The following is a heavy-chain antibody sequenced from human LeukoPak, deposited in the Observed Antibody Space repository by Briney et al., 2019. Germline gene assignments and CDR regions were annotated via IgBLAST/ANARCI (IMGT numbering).Heavy chain of an antibody. CDR3: ARGYYYDSSGYQDY. Sequence: ASVKVSCKASGGTFSSYAISWVRQAPGQGLEWMGGIIPIFGTANYAQKFQGRVTITTDESTSTAYMELSSLRSEDTAVYYCARGYYYDSSGYQDYWGQGTLVTVSS. J-gene: IGHJ4*02. D-gene: IGHD3-22*01. V-gene: IGHV1-69*05. CDR2: IIPIFGTA. CDR1: GGTFSSYA.